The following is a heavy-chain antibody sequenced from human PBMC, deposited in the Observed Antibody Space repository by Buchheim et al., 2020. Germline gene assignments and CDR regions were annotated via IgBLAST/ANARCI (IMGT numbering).Heavy chain of an antibody. CDR2: INEDGSER. CDR3: ARGGKIAVAYVH. D-gene: IGHD3-16*01. V-gene: IGHV3-7*01. CDR1: GFTLSGFW. J-gene: IGHJ4*02. Sequence: EVQLVESGGGLIQPGGSLRLSCAAAGFTLSGFWMSWVRQAPGKGLEWVASINEDGSERKDVGSVEGRFTVSRDNARNLLHLHLNSLRVEDTAIYDCARGGKIAVAYVHWGQGAL.